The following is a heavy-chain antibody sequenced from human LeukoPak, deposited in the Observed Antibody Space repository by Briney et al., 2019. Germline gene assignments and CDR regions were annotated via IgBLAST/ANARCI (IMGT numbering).Heavy chain of an antibody. CDR3: AKATRYYDTSGPHTYYFDY. Sequence: GGSLRLSCAASGFTFSSYAMGWVRQAPGKGLEWVSAISGSGGSTYYPDSVKGRFTISRDNSKNTLFLQMNSLRAEDTAVYYCAKATRYYDTSGPHTYYFDYWGQGTLVTVSS. V-gene: IGHV3-23*01. J-gene: IGHJ4*02. D-gene: IGHD3-22*01. CDR1: GFTFSSYA. CDR2: ISGSGGST.